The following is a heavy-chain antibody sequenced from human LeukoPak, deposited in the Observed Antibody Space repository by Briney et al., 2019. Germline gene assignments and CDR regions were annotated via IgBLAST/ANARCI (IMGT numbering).Heavy chain of an antibody. Sequence: SETLSLTCTVSGGSISSYYWSWIRQPPAKGLEWIGYIYYSGSTNYNPSLKSRVTISVDTSKNQFSLKLSSVTAADTAVYYCARGSGWYYYWGQGTLVTVSS. D-gene: IGHD6-19*01. CDR2: IYYSGST. CDR1: GGSISSYY. V-gene: IGHV4-59*01. J-gene: IGHJ4*02. CDR3: ARGSGWYYY.